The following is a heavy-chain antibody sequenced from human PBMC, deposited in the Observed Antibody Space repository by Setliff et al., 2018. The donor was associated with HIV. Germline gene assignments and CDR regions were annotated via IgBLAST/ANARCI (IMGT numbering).Heavy chain of an antibody. CDR2: IRYDATIK. V-gene: IGHV3-30*02. CDR1: GFIFINYG. J-gene: IGHJ3*02. D-gene: IGHD2-15*01. CDR3: ARDFRIIVPDVFDI. Sequence: LRLSCAVSGFIFINYGMHWVRQAPGKGLEWVAFIRYDATIKYYADSVKGRFTISRDNSKNSLYLQMSSLRDEDTAVYYCARDFRIIVPDVFDIWGRGTMVTVSS.